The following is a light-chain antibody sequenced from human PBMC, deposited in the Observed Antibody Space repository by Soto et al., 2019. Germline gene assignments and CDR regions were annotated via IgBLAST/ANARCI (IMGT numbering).Light chain of an antibody. J-gene: IGKJ5*01. Sequence: DIEMTQSPSSLSVSVGDRVILTCRASQGISYSLAWYQQKPGKVPKLLFYAASTVQSGVPSRFSGSGSGTDFTLTISGLEPEDFATYYCQKYNSAPFAFGQGTRLEIK. CDR2: AAS. CDR1: QGISYS. CDR3: QKYNSAPFA. V-gene: IGKV1-27*01.